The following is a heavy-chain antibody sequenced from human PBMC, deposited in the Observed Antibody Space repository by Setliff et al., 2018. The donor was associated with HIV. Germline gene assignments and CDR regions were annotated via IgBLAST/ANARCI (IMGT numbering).Heavy chain of an antibody. V-gene: IGHV5-51*01. Sequence: GESLKISCKASGFTFTDYWIGWVRQMPGRGLEWMGIISPGDSDTRYSPSFRGQVTISADKSITTAYLHCTSLTPADTAMYYCARERARSDSSGPTGDYWGQGTLVTVSS. CDR1: GFTFTDYW. D-gene: IGHD6-19*01. CDR3: ARERARSDSSGPTGDY. J-gene: IGHJ4*02. CDR2: ISPGDSDT.